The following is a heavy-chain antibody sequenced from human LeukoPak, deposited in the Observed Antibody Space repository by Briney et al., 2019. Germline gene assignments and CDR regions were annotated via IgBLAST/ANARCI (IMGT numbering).Heavy chain of an antibody. J-gene: IGHJ3*02. Sequence: GGSLRLSCAASGFTFSSYATHWVRQAPGKGLEWVAVISYDGSNKYYADSVKGRFTISRDNSKNTLYLQMNSLRAEDTAVYYCARPLYQLLLRGAFDIWGQGTMVTVSS. CDR2: ISYDGSNK. V-gene: IGHV3-30*01. CDR3: ARPLYQLLLRGAFDI. D-gene: IGHD2-2*01. CDR1: GFTFSSYA.